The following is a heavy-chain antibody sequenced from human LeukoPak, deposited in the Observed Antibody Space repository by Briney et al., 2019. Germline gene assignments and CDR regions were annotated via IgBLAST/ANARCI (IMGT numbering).Heavy chain of an antibody. D-gene: IGHD3-3*01. CDR1: GFTFSSYS. V-gene: IGHV3-23*01. CDR2: VSGNGGVT. Sequence: GGSLRLSCAASGFTFSSYSMSWVRQAPGKGLEWVSIVSGNGGVTFYADSVKGRFTISRDNSKNTLYMQMNSLRAEDTAVYYCAKDFWSMVGYMDVWGQGTTVSVSS. CDR3: AKDFWSMVGYMDV. J-gene: IGHJ6*02.